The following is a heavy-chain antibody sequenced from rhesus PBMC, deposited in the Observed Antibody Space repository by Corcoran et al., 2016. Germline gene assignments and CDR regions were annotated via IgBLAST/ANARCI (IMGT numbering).Heavy chain of an antibody. CDR1: GFTFSSYG. D-gene: IGHD5-24*01. Sequence: EVQLVETGGGLVQPGGSLKLSCAASGFTFSSYGMSWVRQAPGKGLEWVSAINSGGGSTYSADSVNGRFTISRDNSKNTLSLQMNSLRAEDTAVYYCAKEEYSGYSYDAFDFWGQGLRVTVSS. J-gene: IGHJ3*01. V-gene: IGHV3S5*01. CDR2: INSGGGST. CDR3: AKEEYSGYSYDAFDF.